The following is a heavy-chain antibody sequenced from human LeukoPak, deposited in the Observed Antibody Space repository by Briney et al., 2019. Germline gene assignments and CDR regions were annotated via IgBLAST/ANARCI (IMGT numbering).Heavy chain of an antibody. V-gene: IGHV4-39*07. CDR3: ARARPKGQLRYFDWFDPPGAFDI. J-gene: IGHJ3*02. CDR2: IYYSGST. Sequence: RSSETLSLTCTVSGGSISSSSYYWGWIRQPPGKGLEWIGSIYYSGSTNYNPSLKSRVTISVDTSKNQFSLKLSSVTAADTAVYYCARARPKGQLRYFDWFDPPGAFDIWGQGTMVTVSS. CDR1: GGSISSSSYY. D-gene: IGHD3-9*01.